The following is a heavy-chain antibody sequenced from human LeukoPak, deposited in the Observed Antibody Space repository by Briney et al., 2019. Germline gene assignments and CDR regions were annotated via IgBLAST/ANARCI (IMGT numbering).Heavy chain of an antibody. CDR3: ARGRGSLYYYYMDV. CDR1: GGSISSYY. J-gene: IGHJ6*03. Sequence: SETLSLTCTVSGGSISSYYWSWIRQPAGKGLEWIGRIYISGSTNYNPSLKSRVTMSVDTSKSPFSLKLSSVTAADTAVYYCARGRGSLYYYYMDVWGKGTTVTVSS. CDR2: IYISGST. V-gene: IGHV4-4*07. D-gene: IGHD3-10*01.